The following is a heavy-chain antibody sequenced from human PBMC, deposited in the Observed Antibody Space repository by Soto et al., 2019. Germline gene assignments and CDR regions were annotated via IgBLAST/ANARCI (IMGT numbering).Heavy chain of an antibody. D-gene: IGHD5-18*01. J-gene: IGHJ4*02. CDR2: ISYDGSNK. Sequence: QVQLVESGGGVVQPGRSLRLSCAASGFTFSSYGMHWVRQAPGKGLEWVAVISYDGSNKYYADSVKGRFTISRDNSKNTLYLQMNSLRAEDTAVYYSAKDRGDSYGYFDYRGQGTLVTVSS. CDR1: GFTFSSYG. V-gene: IGHV3-30*18. CDR3: AKDRGDSYGYFDY.